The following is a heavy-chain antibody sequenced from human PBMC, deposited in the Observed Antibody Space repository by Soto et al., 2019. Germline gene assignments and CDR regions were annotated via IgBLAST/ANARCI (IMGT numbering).Heavy chain of an antibody. CDR2: INAGNGNT. CDR3: ARDKWKWVSADAFDI. J-gene: IGHJ3*02. D-gene: IGHD1-20*01. V-gene: IGHV1-3*01. CDR1: GYTFTSYA. Sequence: EASVKVSCKASGYTFTSYAMHWVRQAPGQRLEWMGWINAGNGNTKYSQKFQGRVTITRDTSASTAYMELSSLRSEDTAVYYCARDKWKWVSADAFDIWGQGTMVTVSS.